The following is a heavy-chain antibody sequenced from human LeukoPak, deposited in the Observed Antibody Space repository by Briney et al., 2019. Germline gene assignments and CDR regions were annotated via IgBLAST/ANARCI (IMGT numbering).Heavy chain of an antibody. CDR3: ARDLDSGSYYARGGFDY. CDR1: GFSFSNYG. D-gene: IGHD1-26*01. CDR2: ITGNGATT. J-gene: IGHJ4*02. Sequence: PGGSLRLSCAASGFSFSNYGMNWVRQAPGKGLEWVSGITGNGATTYYADSVKGRFTISRDNSRNTVYLQMNSLRAEDTAVYYCARDLDSGSYYARGGFDYWGQGTLVTVSS. V-gene: IGHV3-23*01.